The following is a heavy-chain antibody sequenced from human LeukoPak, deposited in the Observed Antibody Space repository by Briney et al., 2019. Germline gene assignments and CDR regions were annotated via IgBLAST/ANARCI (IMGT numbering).Heavy chain of an antibody. J-gene: IGHJ4*02. CDR3: ARGRYDKAIDY. CDR2: IYNSGST. D-gene: IGHD5-12*01. V-gene: IGHV4-38-2*02. CDR1: GYSISSGYY. Sequence: SETLSLTCTVSGYSISSGYYWGGIRQPPGKGLEWIGSIYNSGSTYYNPSLKSRVTISVDTSKNQFSLKLSPVTAAATDVYYCARGRYDKAIDYWGQGSLVTVYS.